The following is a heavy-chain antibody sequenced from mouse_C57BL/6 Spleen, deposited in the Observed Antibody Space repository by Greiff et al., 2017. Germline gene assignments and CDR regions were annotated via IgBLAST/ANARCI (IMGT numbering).Heavy chain of an antibody. V-gene: IGHV1-64*01. Sequence: QVQLQQPGAELVKPGASVKLSCKASGYTFTSYWMHWVKQRPGQGLEWIGMIHPNSGSTNYNEKFKSKATLTVEQSSSTAYMQLSSLTSEDSSVYYWSRGGYDSSFFYAMDDWGQGTSVTVSS. J-gene: IGHJ4*01. D-gene: IGHD1-1*01. CDR1: GYTFTSYW. CDR2: IHPNSGST. CDR3: SRGGYDSSFFYAMDD.